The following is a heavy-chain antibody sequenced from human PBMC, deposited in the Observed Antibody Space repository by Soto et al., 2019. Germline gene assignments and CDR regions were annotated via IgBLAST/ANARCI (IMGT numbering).Heavy chain of an antibody. CDR3: TKDLNEYSSGWGDY. D-gene: IGHD6-19*01. CDR2: IKSDGSIT. J-gene: IGHJ4*02. CDR1: GFTFSTYW. Sequence: PGGSLRLSCAASGFTFSTYWMHWVRQAPGKGLVWVSRIKSDGSITSYADSVKGRFTISRDNAKSTLYLQMNSLRADDTAVYYCTKDLNEYSSGWGDYWGQGILVTVSS. V-gene: IGHV3-74*01.